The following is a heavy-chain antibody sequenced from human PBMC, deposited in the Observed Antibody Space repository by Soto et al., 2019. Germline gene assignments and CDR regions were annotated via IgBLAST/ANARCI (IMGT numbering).Heavy chain of an antibody. CDR1: GDSITSPNYY. V-gene: IGHV4-31*03. CDR3: ATALGSSPLSY. Sequence: SETLSLTCTVSGDSITSPNYYWSWIRQHPGKGLEWIGYVYYSGITHYNPSLKSRVTTSMDTSKNQFSLNLTSVTAADTAVYYCATALGSSPLSYWGQGTPVTVSS. D-gene: IGHD6-6*01. J-gene: IGHJ4*02. CDR2: VYYSGIT.